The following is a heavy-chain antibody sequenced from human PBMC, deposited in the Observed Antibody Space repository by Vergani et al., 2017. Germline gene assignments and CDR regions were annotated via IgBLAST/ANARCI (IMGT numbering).Heavy chain of an antibody. Sequence: QVQLVQSGAEVKKPGASVKVSCKASGYTFTSYDINWVRQATGQGLEWMGWMNPNSGNTGYAQKFQGRVTMTRNTSISTAYMELSSLRSEDTAVYYCARGQRPRSITIFGVVTGYGMDVWGQGTTVTVSS. CDR2: MNPNSGNT. J-gene: IGHJ6*02. V-gene: IGHV1-8*01. D-gene: IGHD3-3*01. CDR1: GYTFTSYD. CDR3: ARGQRPRSITIFGVVTGYGMDV.